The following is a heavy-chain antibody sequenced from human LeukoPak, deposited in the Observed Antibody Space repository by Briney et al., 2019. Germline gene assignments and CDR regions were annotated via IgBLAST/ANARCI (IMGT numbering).Heavy chain of an antibody. V-gene: IGHV3-21*01. CDR1: GFTFSSYS. CDR2: ISSTSSYI. D-gene: IGHD3-16*01. CDR3: AREQKVITSGGVIGP. J-gene: IGHJ5*02. Sequence: KPGGSLSLSCAASGFTFSSYSMNWVRQAPGKGLEWVSSISSTSSYIYYADSVKGRFTISRDNAKNTLYLQMNSLRAEDTAVYYCAREQKVITSGGVIGPWGQGTLVTVSS.